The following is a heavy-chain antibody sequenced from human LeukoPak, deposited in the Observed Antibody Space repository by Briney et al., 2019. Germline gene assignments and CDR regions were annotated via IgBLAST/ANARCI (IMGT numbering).Heavy chain of an antibody. J-gene: IGHJ6*02. D-gene: IGHD2-15*01. CDR1: GDRVSTNNAA. V-gene: IGHV6-1*01. Sequence: SQTLSLTCAIPGDRVSTNNAAWSWIRQSPSRGLEWLERTYYRSKWYNYYAGSVKSRIIFNPDTSKNQFSLQLNSVTPEDTAVYYCAREKVVIAATHYYGMDVWGQGTTVTVSS. CDR2: TYYRSKWYN. CDR3: AREKVVIAATHYYGMDV.